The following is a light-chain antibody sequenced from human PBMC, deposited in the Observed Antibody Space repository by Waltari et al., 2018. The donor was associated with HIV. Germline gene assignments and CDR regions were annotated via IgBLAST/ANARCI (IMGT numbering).Light chain of an antibody. Sequence: QSALTQPASVSGSPGQSITISCNETSSAVSTYKLVSWYQQHPGKVPKLIIYEINKRPSGVSNRFSGSKSGNMASLTISGLQAEDEAFYHCCSYAGRSTFVLFGGGTKLTVL. J-gene: IGLJ2*01. V-gene: IGLV2-23*02. CDR3: CSYAGRSTFVL. CDR2: EIN. CDR1: SSAVSTYKL.